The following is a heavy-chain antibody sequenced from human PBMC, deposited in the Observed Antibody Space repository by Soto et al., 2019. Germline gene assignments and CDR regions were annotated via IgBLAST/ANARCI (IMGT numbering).Heavy chain of an antibody. Sequence: GXLRLSCAVSGFTFSGYEMNWVRQAPGKGLEWVSYIGTSGKTIYYADSVRGRFTISRYNAKNSLYLQMNSLRAEDTAVYFCARDPAIYSGKFDYGLDVWGRGTTVTVSS. CDR3: ARDPAIYSGKFDYGLDV. V-gene: IGHV3-48*03. D-gene: IGHD5-18*01. CDR2: IGTSGKTI. J-gene: IGHJ6*02. CDR1: GFTFSGYE.